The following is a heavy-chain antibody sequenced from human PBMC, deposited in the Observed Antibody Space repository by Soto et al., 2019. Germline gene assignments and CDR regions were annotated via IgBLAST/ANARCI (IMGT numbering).Heavy chain of an antibody. V-gene: IGHV1-18*01. CDR1: GGTFSSYG. CDR2: ISAYNGNT. J-gene: IGHJ5*02. Sequence: ASVKVSCKASGGTFSSYGISWVRQAPGQGLEWMGWISAYNGNTNYAQKLQGRVTMTTDTSRSTAYMELRSFRSDDTAVYYCARAGRRGYTGWYGPGGQGTLVTVSS. D-gene: IGHD6-13*01. CDR3: ARAGRRGYTGWYGP.